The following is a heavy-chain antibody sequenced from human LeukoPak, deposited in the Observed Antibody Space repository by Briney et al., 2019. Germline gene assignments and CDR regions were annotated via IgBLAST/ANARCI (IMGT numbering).Heavy chain of an antibody. Sequence: LRLSCAASGFTFSSYAMHWVRQAPGKGLEWIGSIYHSGSTYYNPSLKSRVTISVDTSKNQFSLKLSSVTAADTAVYYCARDLSWINWFDPWGQGTLVTVSS. D-gene: IGHD6-13*01. V-gene: IGHV4-38-2*02. CDR1: GFTFSSYA. CDR2: IYHSGST. CDR3: ARDLSWINWFDP. J-gene: IGHJ5*02.